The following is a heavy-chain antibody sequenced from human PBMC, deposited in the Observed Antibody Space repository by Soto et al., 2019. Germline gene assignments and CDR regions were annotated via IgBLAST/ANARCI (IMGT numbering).Heavy chain of an antibody. V-gene: IGHV3-74*01. D-gene: IGHD3-16*02. CDR3: ARHPSDLEGYDYIWGSYRRGHFDY. J-gene: IGHJ4*02. CDR1: GLTFSSYW. CDR2: INPYGSTT. Sequence: GGSLRLSCAASGLTFSSYWMHWVRQAPGKGLVWVSRINPYGSTTNYADSVKGQFTISRDNAKNTLYLQMNSLRAADTAVYYCARHPSDLEGYDYIWGSYRRGHFDYWGQGTLVTVSS.